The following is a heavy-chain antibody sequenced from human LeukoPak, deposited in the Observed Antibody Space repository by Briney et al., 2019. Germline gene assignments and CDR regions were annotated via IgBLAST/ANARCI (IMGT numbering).Heavy chain of an antibody. CDR1: GYSFTSYW. CDR2: IYPGGSDT. CDR3: ARLTMVRGVIIESY. Sequence: GESLKISCKGSGYSFTSYWIGWVRQMPGKGLEWMGIIYPGGSDTRYSPSFQGQVTISADKSISTAYLQWSSLKASDTAMYYCARLTMVRGVIIESYWGQGTLITVSS. V-gene: IGHV5-51*01. J-gene: IGHJ4*02. D-gene: IGHD3-10*01.